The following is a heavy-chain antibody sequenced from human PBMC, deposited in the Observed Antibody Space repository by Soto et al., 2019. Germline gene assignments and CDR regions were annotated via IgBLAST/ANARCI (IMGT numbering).Heavy chain of an antibody. CDR2: SYYSGTT. J-gene: IGHJ4*02. V-gene: IGHV4-39*01. Sequence: SETLSLTSTVSGASIRVHSYYWTWIRQPPGKGLEWIGSSYYSGTTYFNPSLKSRVTISVDTSKNQFSLKLTSVTAADTAVYYCARHGSNWGQGTLVTVSS. CDR1: GASIRVHSYY. CDR3: ARHGSN.